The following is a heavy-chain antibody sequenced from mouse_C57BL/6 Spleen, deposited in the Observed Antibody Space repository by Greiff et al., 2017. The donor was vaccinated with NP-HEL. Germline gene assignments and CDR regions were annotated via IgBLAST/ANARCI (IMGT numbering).Heavy chain of an antibody. J-gene: IGHJ4*01. CDR1: GFTFSDYG. V-gene: IGHV5-17*01. Sequence: ESGGGLVKPGGSLKLSCAASGFTFSDYGMHWVRQAPEKGLEWVAYISSGSSTIYYADTVKGRFTISRDNAKNTLFLQMTSLRSEDTAMYYCARPGYYYAMDYWGQGTSVTVSS. CDR2: ISSGSSTI. CDR3: ARPGYYYAMDY.